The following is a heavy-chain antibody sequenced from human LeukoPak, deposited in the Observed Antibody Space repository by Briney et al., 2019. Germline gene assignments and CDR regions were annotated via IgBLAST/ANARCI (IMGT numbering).Heavy chain of an antibody. CDR1: GGPFGVYY. CDR2: INHSGST. D-gene: IGHD3-10*01. V-gene: IGHV4-34*01. Sequence: SETLSLTCVVYGGPFGVYYWSRVRQPPGKGLEWIGEINHSGSTNYNPSLKSRVTISVDTSKNHFSLKLSSVTAADTAVYYCAGPGAGDLDYWGQGTLVTVSS. CDR3: AGPGAGDLDY. J-gene: IGHJ4*02.